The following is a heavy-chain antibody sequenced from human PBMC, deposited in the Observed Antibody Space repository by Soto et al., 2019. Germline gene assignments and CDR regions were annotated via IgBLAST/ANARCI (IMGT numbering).Heavy chain of an antibody. V-gene: IGHV3-15*01. CDR1: GITFSKAW. CDR2: IKSKSDGGTT. CDR3: TTNFYSDYGMDV. J-gene: IGHJ6*02. Sequence: EVQLVESGGGLVKPGGSLRLSCAASGITFSKAWMNWVRQSPGKGLEWVGRIKSKSDGGTTDYAAPVKGSFTISRDDSKNTLCLQMNSLKTEDTAVYYCTTNFYSDYGMDVWGQGTTVTVSS. D-gene: IGHD4-4*01.